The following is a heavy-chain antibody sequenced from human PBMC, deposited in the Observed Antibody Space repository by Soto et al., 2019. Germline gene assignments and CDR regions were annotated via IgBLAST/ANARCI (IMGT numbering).Heavy chain of an antibody. Sequence: EVQLVESGGGLVQPGGSLRLTCAASGFTVSSYWMKWVRRAPVKGLEWVANINQDGSEKNYVDSVRGRLTISRDTAKNALYLQMSSQRAEDTSIYYCARGPGGDNDGTFNYWGQGALVTVSS. CDR2: INQDGSEK. V-gene: IGHV3-7*05. CDR3: ARGPGGDNDGTFNY. D-gene: IGHD1-1*01. CDR1: GFTVSSYW. J-gene: IGHJ4*02.